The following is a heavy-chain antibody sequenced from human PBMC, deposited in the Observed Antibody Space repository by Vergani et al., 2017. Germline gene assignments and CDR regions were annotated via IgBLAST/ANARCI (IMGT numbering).Heavy chain of an antibody. CDR2: ISGSGGST. V-gene: IGHV3-23*01. J-gene: IGHJ3*02. CDR3: ARGEYSSGWYTDAFDI. CDR1: GFTFSSYA. D-gene: IGHD6-19*01. Sequence: EVQLLESGGGLVQPGGSLRLSCAASGFTFSSYAMSWVHQAPGKGLEWVSAISGSGGSTYYADSVKGRFTISRDNAKNSLYLQMNSLRAEDTAVYYCARGEYSSGWYTDAFDIWGQGTMVTVSS.